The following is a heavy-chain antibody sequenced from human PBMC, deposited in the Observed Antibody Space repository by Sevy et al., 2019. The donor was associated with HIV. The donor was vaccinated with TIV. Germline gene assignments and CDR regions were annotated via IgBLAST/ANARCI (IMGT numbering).Heavy chain of an antibody. CDR2: ISGSGGST. J-gene: IGHJ6*03. Sequence: GGSLRLSCAASGFTFSSYAMSWVRQAPGKGLEWVSAISGSGGSTYYADSVKGRLTISRNNSKNTLYLQMNSLRAEDTAVYDCAKERLRFLEWLGYMDVWGKGTTVTVSS. V-gene: IGHV3-23*01. D-gene: IGHD3-3*01. CDR3: AKERLRFLEWLGYMDV. CDR1: GFTFSSYA.